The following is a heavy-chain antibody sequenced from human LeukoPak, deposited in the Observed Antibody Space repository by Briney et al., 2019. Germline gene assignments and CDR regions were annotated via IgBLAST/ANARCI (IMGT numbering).Heavy chain of an antibody. D-gene: IGHD3-10*01. CDR1: GFTFSSYA. Sequence: PGVSVRLSCAASGFTFSSYAMRWVRQAPGKGLEWVTDISGSGGSTYYADSVKGRFTISRDNSKNTLYLQMNSLRAEDTAVYYCAKKGYYGSGSYYFDYWGQGTLVTVSS. J-gene: IGHJ4*02. CDR2: ISGSGGST. V-gene: IGHV3-23*01. CDR3: AKKGYYGSGSYYFDY.